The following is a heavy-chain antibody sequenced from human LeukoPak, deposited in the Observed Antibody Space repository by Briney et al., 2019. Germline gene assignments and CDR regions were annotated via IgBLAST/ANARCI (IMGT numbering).Heavy chain of an antibody. D-gene: IGHD3-16*02. CDR3: ARRRKSYRYGSDY. J-gene: IGHJ4*02. V-gene: IGHV4-39*07. CDR2: INHSGST. Sequence: SETLSLTCTVSGGSISSTSYYWGWIRQPPGKGLEWIGEINHSGSTNYNPSLKSRVTISVDTSKNQFSLKLSSVTAADTAVYYCARRRKSYRYGSDYWGQGTLVTVSS. CDR1: GGSISSTSYY.